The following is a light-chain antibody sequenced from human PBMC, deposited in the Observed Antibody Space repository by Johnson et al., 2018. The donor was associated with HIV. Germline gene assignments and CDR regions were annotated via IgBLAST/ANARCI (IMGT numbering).Light chain of an antibody. CDR2: EST. CDR3: GTWDSSLSAAYV. V-gene: IGLV1-51*02. CDR1: SSNIGKNS. J-gene: IGLJ1*01. Sequence: QSVLTQPPSVSAAPGQKVTISCSGSSSNIGKNSVSWYQQLPGTAPKLLIYESTNRPSGIPDRFSGSKSGTSATLGITGLQTGDEADYYCGTWDSSLSAAYVFGTGTKVTVL.